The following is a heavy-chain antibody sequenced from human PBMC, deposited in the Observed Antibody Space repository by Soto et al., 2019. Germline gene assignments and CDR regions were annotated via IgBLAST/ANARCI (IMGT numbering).Heavy chain of an antibody. CDR3: ARETDGTTVTEYYYYGMDV. CDR1: GGTISSYT. V-gene: IGHV1-69*08. J-gene: IGHJ6*02. D-gene: IGHD4-17*01. CDR2: IIPILGIA. Sequence: QVQLVQSGAEVKKPGSSVKVSCKASGGTISSYTISWVRQAPGQGLEWMGRIIPILGIANYAQKFQGRVTITADKSTSTAYMELSSLRSEDTAVYYCARETDGTTVTEYYYYGMDVWGQGTTVTVSS.